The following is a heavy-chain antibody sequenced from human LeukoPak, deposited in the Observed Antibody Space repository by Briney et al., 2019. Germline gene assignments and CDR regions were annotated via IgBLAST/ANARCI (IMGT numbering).Heavy chain of an antibody. Sequence: GGSLRLSCAASGFTFSDYYMSWIRQAPGKGLEWVSYISSSGTTIYYADSVKGRFTISRDNAKNSLYLQMNSLRAEDTAIYYCAKSGATTVVTPGFDYWGQGTLVTVSS. CDR3: AKSGATTVVTPGFDY. D-gene: IGHD4-23*01. V-gene: IGHV3-11*01. CDR1: GFTFSDYY. J-gene: IGHJ4*02. CDR2: ISSSGTTI.